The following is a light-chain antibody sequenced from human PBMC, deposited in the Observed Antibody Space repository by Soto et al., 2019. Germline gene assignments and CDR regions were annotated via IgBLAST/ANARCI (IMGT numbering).Light chain of an antibody. V-gene: IGKV3-20*01. Sequence: EIVLTQSPGTLSLSPGERATLSCRASQSVSSNYLAWYQQKPGQAPRLLIYGASSRATGIPDRFSGSGSGTDFXXTIXRLEPEDFAVYYCQQYGSSPRVTFGGGTKVEIK. CDR2: GAS. CDR1: QSVSSNY. J-gene: IGKJ4*01. CDR3: QQYGSSPRVT.